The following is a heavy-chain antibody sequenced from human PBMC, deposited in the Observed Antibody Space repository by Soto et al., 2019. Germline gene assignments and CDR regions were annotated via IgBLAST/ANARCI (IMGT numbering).Heavy chain of an antibody. CDR1: GGSISSYY. D-gene: IGHD3-3*02. J-gene: IGHJ6*02. CDR3: ATHQAPGALISFAYTYGMHV. CDR2: IYTSGST. Sequence: PSETLSLTCTVSGGSISSYYWSWIRQPAGKGLEWIGRIYTSGSTNYNPSLKSRVTMSVDTSKNQFSLKLSSVTAADTAVYYCATHQAPGALISFAYTYGMHVWGQGTTVTVSS. V-gene: IGHV4-4*07.